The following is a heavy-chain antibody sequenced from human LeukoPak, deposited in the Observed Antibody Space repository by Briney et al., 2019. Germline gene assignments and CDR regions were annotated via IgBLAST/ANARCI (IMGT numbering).Heavy chain of an antibody. J-gene: IGHJ4*02. Sequence: GGSLRLSCAASGFTFSDHYMDWVRQAPGKGLEWVGRTRNKANSYSTQYAASVKGRFTISRDDSKNSLYLQMNSLETEDTADYYCTRVLGYSYGPIDYWGQGTLVTVSS. CDR1: GFTFSDHY. V-gene: IGHV3-72*01. CDR3: TRVLGYSYGPIDY. CDR2: TRNKANSYST. D-gene: IGHD5-18*01.